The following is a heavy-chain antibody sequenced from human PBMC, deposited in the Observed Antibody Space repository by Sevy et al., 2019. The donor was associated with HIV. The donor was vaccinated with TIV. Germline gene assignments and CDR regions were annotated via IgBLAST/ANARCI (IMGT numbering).Heavy chain of an antibody. CDR3: AKDFTGYNGMDV. CDR1: GIPFSTSG. D-gene: IGHD3-9*01. CDR2: ISYHGRDK. Sequence: GGSLRLSCVVSGIPFSTSGMHWVSQAPGKGLEWVAVISYHGRDKFYADSVKGRSTISRDNSKNILYLQMISLRAEDTAVYYCAKDFTGYNGMDVWGQGTMVTVSS. V-gene: IGHV3-30*18. J-gene: IGHJ6*02.